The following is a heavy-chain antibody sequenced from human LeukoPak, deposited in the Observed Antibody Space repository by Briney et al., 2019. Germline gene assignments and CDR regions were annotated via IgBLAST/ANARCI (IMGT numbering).Heavy chain of an antibody. J-gene: IGHJ6*02. V-gene: IGHV3-21*01. CDR3: ARDHRYGYYYGMDV. CDR1: GFTFSTSS. Sequence: PGGSLRLSCAASGFTFSTSSMNWVRQAPGKGLEWVSSISSSDSYIYYADSVKGRFTISRDNAKNSLYLQMNSLRAEDTAVYYCARDHRYGYYYGMDVWGQGTTVTVSS. D-gene: IGHD5-18*01. CDR2: ISSSDSYI.